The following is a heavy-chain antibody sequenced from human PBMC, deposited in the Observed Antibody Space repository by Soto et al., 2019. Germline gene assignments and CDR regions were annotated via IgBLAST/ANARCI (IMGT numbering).Heavy chain of an antibody. CDR1: GFSLSTGGVG. D-gene: IGHD2-21*02. V-gene: IGHV2-5*02. CDR3: AHSRCGGDCLQSYSSHYYYGMDV. Sequence: QITLKESGPSLVKPTQTLTLTCTFSGFSLSTGGVGVGWIRQPPGKALEWLALIYWDDDKRYSPSLRSRLTVTKDTSKNQXHLXMXTLDPVDTATYYCAHSRCGGDCLQSYSSHYYYGMDVWGQGTTVTVSS. CDR2: IYWDDDK. J-gene: IGHJ6*02.